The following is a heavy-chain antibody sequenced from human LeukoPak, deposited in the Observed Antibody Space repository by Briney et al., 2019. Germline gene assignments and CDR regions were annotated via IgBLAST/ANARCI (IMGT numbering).Heavy chain of an antibody. CDR1: GCSINSGDYY. J-gene: IGHJ4*02. CDR3: AGENSILRGVIDY. CDR2: IYYSGST. V-gene: IGHV4-30-4*08. Sequence: PSQTLSLTCTVSGCSINSGDYYWSWIRQPPGKGLEWIGYIYYSGSTYYNPSLKSRVTISVDTSKNQFSLKLSSVTAADTAVYFCAGENSILRGVIDYWGQGTLVTVSS. D-gene: IGHD3-10*01.